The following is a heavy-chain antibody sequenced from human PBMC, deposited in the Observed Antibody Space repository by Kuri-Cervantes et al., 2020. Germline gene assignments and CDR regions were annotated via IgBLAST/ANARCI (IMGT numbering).Heavy chain of an antibody. Sequence: ASAKVSCKASGYTFTSYYIHWVRQAPGQGLAWMGIINPSGGSTSYAQKFQGRVTMTRDTSTSTFYMEVSSLRSEDTAVYYCARDIGGNGYNYVDYWGQGTLVTVSS. CDR2: INPSGGST. D-gene: IGHD5-24*01. V-gene: IGHV1-46*01. CDR1: GYTFTSYY. CDR3: ARDIGGNGYNYVDY. J-gene: IGHJ4*02.